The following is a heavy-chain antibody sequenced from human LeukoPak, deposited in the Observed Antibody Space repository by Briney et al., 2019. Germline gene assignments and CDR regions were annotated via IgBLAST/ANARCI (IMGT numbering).Heavy chain of an antibody. D-gene: IGHD2-2*01. CDR2: IYYSGST. Sequence: SETLSLTCTVSGGSISSSSYYWGWIRQPPGKGLEWIGSIYYSGSTYYNPSLKSRVTISVDTSKNQFSLTLSSVTAADTAVYYCATPGGGQYQLTLYFQHWGQGTMVTVPS. V-gene: IGHV4-39*01. CDR1: GGSISSSSYY. CDR3: ATPGGGQYQLTLYFQH. J-gene: IGHJ1*01.